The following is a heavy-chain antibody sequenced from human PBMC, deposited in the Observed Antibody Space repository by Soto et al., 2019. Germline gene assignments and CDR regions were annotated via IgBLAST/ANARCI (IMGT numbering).Heavy chain of an antibody. D-gene: IGHD3-16*01. V-gene: IGHV4-30-2*01. Sequence: QLQLQESGSGLVKPSQTLSLTCTVSGGSISSGTYSWSWIRQPPGKGLEWIGYIYHHGITYYNPSLKSRVTMSVDGSNNQFSLRLTSVTAADTAVYYCARRRQQPGGHWFDPWGQGTLVTVSS. CDR1: GGSISSGTYS. J-gene: IGHJ5*02. CDR2: IYHHGIT. CDR3: ARRRQQPGGHWFDP.